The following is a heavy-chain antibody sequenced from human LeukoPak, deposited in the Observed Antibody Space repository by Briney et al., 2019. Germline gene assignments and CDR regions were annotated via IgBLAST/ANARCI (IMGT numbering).Heavy chain of an antibody. V-gene: IGHV4-34*01. Sequence: PSETLSLTCAVYGGFFSGYYWSWIRQPPGKGLEWIGEINHSGSTNYNPSLKSRVTISVDTSKNQFSLKLSSVTAADTAVYYCARATPKGYYGSGSYSAFDYWGQGTLVTVSS. J-gene: IGHJ4*02. CDR3: ARATPKGYYGSGSYSAFDY. CDR1: GGFFSGYY. CDR2: INHSGST. D-gene: IGHD3-10*01.